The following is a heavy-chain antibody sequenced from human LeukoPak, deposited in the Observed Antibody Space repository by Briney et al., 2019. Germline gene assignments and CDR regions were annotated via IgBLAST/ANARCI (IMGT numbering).Heavy chain of an antibody. Sequence: ASVKVSCKASGYTFTSYAMHWVRQAPGQRLEWMGWINAGNGNTKYSQEFQGRVTITRDTSASTAYMELSSLRSEDMAVYYCATSLRSGGAFDIWGQGTMVTVSS. V-gene: IGHV1-3*03. D-gene: IGHD1-26*01. CDR2: INAGNGNT. CDR1: GYTFTSYA. J-gene: IGHJ3*02. CDR3: ATSLRSGGAFDI.